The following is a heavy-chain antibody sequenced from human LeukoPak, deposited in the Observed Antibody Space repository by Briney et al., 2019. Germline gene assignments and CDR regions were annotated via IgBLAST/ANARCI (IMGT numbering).Heavy chain of an antibody. V-gene: IGHV3-21*01. Sequence: GGSLRLSCAASGFTLSSLAMHWVRQAPGKGLEWVSCSGTRGGRKYYADSVMGRFTISRDSAMNSVSLQINSLRAEDTAVYYCLLQMTYGELSDPDFRGQGTLVTVSS. CDR2: SGTRGGRK. J-gene: IGHJ4*02. CDR3: LLQMTYGELSDPDF. CDR1: GFTLSSLA. D-gene: IGHD3-16*02.